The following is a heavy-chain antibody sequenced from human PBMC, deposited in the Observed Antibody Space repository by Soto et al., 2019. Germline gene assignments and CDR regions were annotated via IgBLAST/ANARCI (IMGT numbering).Heavy chain of an antibody. D-gene: IGHD3-16*02. V-gene: IGHV3-15*07. CDR3: TSLYYGH. CDR2: IKSKTDGGTT. J-gene: IGHJ4*02. Sequence: GGSLRLSCAASGFTFSSYWMHWVRQAPGKGLVWVSHIKSKTDGGTTDYAAPVKGRFTISRDESQNTLYLQMNSLKTEDTAVYYCTSLYYGHWGQGTLVTVSS. CDR1: GFTFSSYW.